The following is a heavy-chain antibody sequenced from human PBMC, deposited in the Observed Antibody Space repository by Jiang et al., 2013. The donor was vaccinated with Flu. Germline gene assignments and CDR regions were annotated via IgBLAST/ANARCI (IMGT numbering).Heavy chain of an antibody. CDR1: GYTFSNWW. D-gene: IGHD2-15*01. Sequence: GAEVKKPGDFLKISCKASGYTFSNWWIAWVRHMPGKGLEWMGTIWPTASETHYSPTFQGQATLSVDKTTDTAYLQWSSLTTADTGIYYCARHIQNYRWSSFDYWGQGTLVTVSS. J-gene: IGHJ4*02. CDR3: ARHIQNYRWSSFDY. CDR2: IWPTASET. V-gene: IGHV5-51*01.